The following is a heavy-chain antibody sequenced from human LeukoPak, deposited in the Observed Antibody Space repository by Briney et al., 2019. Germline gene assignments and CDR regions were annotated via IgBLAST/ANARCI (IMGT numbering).Heavy chain of an antibody. J-gene: IGHJ6*03. CDR2: IYYSGST. Sequence: SETLSLTCTVSGGSISSSSYYWGWIRQPPGKGLEWIGSIYYSGSTYYSPSLKSRVTISVDSSKNQFSLKLSSVTAADTAVYYCARLNYYYYYMDVWGKGTTVTVSS. CDR3: ARLNYYYYYMDV. CDR1: GGSISSSSYY. V-gene: IGHV4-39*01.